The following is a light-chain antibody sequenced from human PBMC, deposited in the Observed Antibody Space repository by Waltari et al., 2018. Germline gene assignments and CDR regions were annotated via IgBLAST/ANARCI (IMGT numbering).Light chain of an antibody. J-gene: IGKJ4*01. Sequence: VLTQSPATLSLSAGERATLSCRASQCVFNYLACYQRNRGQPPRLLIYDTSKRATGMPARFSGSGSGTDLTLTISNLGADDCALYYCQQGSIVPLNFGGGTKVESK. CDR3: QQGSIVPLN. V-gene: IGKV3-11*01. CDR2: DTS. CDR1: QCVFNY.